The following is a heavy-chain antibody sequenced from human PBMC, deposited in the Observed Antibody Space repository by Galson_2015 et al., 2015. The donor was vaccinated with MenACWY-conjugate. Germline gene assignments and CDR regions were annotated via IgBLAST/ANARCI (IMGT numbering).Heavy chain of an antibody. J-gene: IGHJ2*01. CDR1: GFTFSSYW. V-gene: IGHV3-7*01. Sequence: SLRLSCAASGFTFSSYWMSWVRQAPGKGLEWVANIKQDGSEKYYVDSVKGRFTISRDNSKNTLYLQMNSLRAEDTAVYYCAKTRPRFEDGYNPRGPTNWYFDLWGRGTLVTVSS. CDR2: IKQDGSEK. D-gene: IGHD5-24*01. CDR3: AKTRPRFEDGYNPRGPTNWYFDL.